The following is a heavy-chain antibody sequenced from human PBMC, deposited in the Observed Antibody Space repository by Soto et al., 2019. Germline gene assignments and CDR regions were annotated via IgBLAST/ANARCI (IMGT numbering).Heavy chain of an antibody. Sequence: SETLSLTCAVYGGSFSGYYWSWIRQPPGKGLEWIGEINHSGSTNYNPSLKSRVTISVDTSKNQFSLKLSSVTAADTAVYYCARGCLSHCAYAFDIWGQGTMVTVSS. CDR1: GGSFSGYY. V-gene: IGHV4-34*01. CDR2: INHSGST. CDR3: ARGCLSHCAYAFDI. J-gene: IGHJ3*02. D-gene: IGHD2-21*01.